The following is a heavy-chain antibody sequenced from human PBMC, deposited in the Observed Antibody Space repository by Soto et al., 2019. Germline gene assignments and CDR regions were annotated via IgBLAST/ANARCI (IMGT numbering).Heavy chain of an antibody. Sequence: QVQLQQSGPGLVKPSQTLSLTCAISGDSVSSNSAAWNWIRQSPSRGLEWLGRTYYRSKWYNDYAVSVKSRITINPDTSKNQFSLQLNSVTPEDTAVYYCARDRGYCTNGVCYTFNYYYYMDVWGKGTTVTVSS. CDR3: ARDRGYCTNGVCYTFNYYYYMDV. CDR1: GDSVSSNSAA. CDR2: TYYRSKWYN. D-gene: IGHD2-8*01. J-gene: IGHJ6*03. V-gene: IGHV6-1*01.